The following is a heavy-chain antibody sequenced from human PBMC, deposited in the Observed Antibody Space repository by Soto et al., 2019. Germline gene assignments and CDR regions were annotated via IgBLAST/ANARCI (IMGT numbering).Heavy chain of an antibody. CDR1: GGSVTSHH. CDR3: VRYVQPGFSHYCDP. CDR2: TSYPGNT. J-gene: IGHJ5*02. Sequence: TSETLSLTCFVSGGSVTSHHCSWIRQFPGPKLEWIAYTSYPGNTNYNPSLQSRVTISLDTSKNHLSLKLASMTAADTAVYYCVRYVQPGFSHYCDPSGQGTLLTLSS. D-gene: IGHD4-4*01. V-gene: IGHV4-59*02.